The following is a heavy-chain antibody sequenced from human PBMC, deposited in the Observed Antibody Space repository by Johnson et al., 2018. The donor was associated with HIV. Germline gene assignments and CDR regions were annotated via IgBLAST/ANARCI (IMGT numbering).Heavy chain of an antibody. Sequence: VQLVESGGVVVQPGGSLRFSCAASGFSFDDDAMHWVRQPPGKGLEWVSAIGTAGDTYYPGSVKGRFTISRDNSKNTLYLQMNSLRAEDTAVYYCAKDLTPDSLYVDAFDIWGQGTMVTVSP. D-gene: IGHD1-14*01. CDR2: IGTAGDT. J-gene: IGHJ3*02. V-gene: IGHV3-13*01. CDR3: AKDLTPDSLYVDAFDI. CDR1: GFSFDDDA.